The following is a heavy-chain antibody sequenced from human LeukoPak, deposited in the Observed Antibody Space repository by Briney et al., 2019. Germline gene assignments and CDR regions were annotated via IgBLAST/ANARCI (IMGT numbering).Heavy chain of an antibody. CDR1: GGSISSYY. J-gene: IGHJ4*02. CDR3: ARGTEYYDILTGYYRGLLDY. V-gene: IGHV4-59*01. Sequence: PSETLSLTRTVSGGSISSYYWSWIRQPPGKGLEWIGYIYYSGSTNYNPSLKSRVTISVDTSKNQFSLKLSSVTAADTAVYYCARGTEYYDILTGYYRGLLDYWGQGTLVTVSS. CDR2: IYYSGST. D-gene: IGHD3-9*01.